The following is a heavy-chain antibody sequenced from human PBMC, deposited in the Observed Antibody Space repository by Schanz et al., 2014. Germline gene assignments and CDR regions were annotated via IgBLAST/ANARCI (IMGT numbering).Heavy chain of an antibody. CDR1: GFTFSSYG. CDR3: AKDTGYCPGGACYCFEY. V-gene: IGHV3-30*18. CDR2: ISYDGNNE. D-gene: IGHD2-8*02. Sequence: QVQLVESGGGVVQPGRSRRLSCEASGFTFSSYGMHWVRQAPGKGLEWVAVISYDGNNEDYADSVKGRFSISRDNSQNTLYLQMDRLTPEDTAVYFCAKDTGYCPGGACYCFEYWGLGILVTVSS. J-gene: IGHJ4*02.